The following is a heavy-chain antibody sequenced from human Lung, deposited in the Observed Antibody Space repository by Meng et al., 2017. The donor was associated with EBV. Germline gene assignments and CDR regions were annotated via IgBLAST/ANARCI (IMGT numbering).Heavy chain of an antibody. V-gene: IGHV1-69*01. J-gene: IGHJ4*02. D-gene: IGHD3-10*01. CDR1: GGTFRSDA. CDR3: ASESGRGFTPDY. CDR2: LIPMSDAP. Sequence: QGQLVQSGGEVKKPGASVKVSCKTSGGTFRSDAISWVRQAPGQGLEWMGGLIPMSDAPHYAQKFQGRVTITADESTSTHYMDLSGLRSEDTAVYYCASESGRGFTPDYWGQGTLVTVSS.